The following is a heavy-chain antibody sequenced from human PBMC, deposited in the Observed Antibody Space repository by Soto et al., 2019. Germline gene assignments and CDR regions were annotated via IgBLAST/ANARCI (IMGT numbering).Heavy chain of an antibody. CDR1: GYTFITCG. V-gene: IGHV1-18*01. CDR3: VRDLDGSGSYYTDY. D-gene: IGHD3-10*01. J-gene: IGHJ4*02. CDR2: ISPHKGNT. Sequence: ASVKVSCKASGYTFITCGISWVRQAPGQGLEWMGWISPHKGNTNYAQKLQGRVTMTTDTSTNTAYMELRSLGSDDTAVYYCVRDLDGSGSYYTDYWGQGTLVTVPS.